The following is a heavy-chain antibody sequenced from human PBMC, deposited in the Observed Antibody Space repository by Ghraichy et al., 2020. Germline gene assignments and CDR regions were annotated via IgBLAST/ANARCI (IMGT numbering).Heavy chain of an antibody. CDR2: ISSSSSYI. Sequence: GGSLRLSCAASGFTFSSYSMNWVRQAPGKGLEWVSSISSSSSYIYYADSVKGRFTISRDNAKNSLYLQMNSLRAEDTAVYYCARGDTIAVETYYFDYWGQGTLVTVSS. CDR1: GFTFSSYS. V-gene: IGHV3-21*01. D-gene: IGHD6-19*01. CDR3: ARGDTIAVETYYFDY. J-gene: IGHJ4*02.